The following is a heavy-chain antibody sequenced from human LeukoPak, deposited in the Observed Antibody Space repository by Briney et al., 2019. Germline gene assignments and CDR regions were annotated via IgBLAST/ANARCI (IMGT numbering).Heavy chain of an antibody. CDR3: ARSVVVPADLTHKYTTITFDY. J-gene: IGHJ4*02. V-gene: IGHV4-31*03. Sequence: KASQTLSLTCTVSGGSISSGGYYWSWIRQHPGKGLEWIGYIYYSGSTYYNPSLKSRVTISVDTSKNQFSLKLSSVTAADTAVYYCARSVVVPADLTHKYTTITFDYWGQGTLVTVSS. CDR1: GGSISSGGYY. D-gene: IGHD2-2*01. CDR2: IYYSGST.